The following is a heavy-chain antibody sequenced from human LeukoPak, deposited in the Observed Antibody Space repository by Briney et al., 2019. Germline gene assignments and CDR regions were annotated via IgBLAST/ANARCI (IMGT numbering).Heavy chain of an antibody. V-gene: IGHV1-69*13. CDR1: GGTFSSYA. CDR2: IIPIFGTA. CDR3: ARDRQADPFVVVLAATYYYYYYMDV. J-gene: IGHJ6*03. Sequence: GASVKVSCKASGGTFSSYAISWVRQAPGQGLEWMGGIIPIFGTANYAQKFQGRVTITADESTSTAYMELSSLRSEDTAVYYCARDRQADPFVVVLAATYYYYYYMDVWGKGTTVTVSS. D-gene: IGHD2-2*01.